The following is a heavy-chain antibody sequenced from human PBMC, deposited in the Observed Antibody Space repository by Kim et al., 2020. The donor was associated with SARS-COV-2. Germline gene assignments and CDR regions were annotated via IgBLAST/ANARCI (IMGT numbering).Heavy chain of an antibody. D-gene: IGHD6-13*01. J-gene: IGHJ4*02. V-gene: IGHV7-4-1*02. Sequence: ASVKVSCKASGYTFTSYAMNWVRQAPGQGLEWMGWINTNTGNPTYAPGFTGRFVFSLDTSVSTAYLQISSLKAEDTAMYYCAREGSVAAAATGGFDNWGQGTLVTVSS. CDR2: INTNTGNP. CDR1: GYTFTSYA. CDR3: AREGSVAAAATGGFDN.